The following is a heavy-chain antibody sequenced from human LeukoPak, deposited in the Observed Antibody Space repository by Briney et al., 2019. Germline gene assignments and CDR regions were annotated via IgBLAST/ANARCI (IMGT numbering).Heavy chain of an antibody. CDR2: ISSSSSYI. Sequence: PGGSLRLSCAASGFTFSSYSMNWVRQAPGKGLEWVSSISSSSSYIYYADSVKGRFTISRDNAKNSLYVQMNNLRAEDTAVYYCARVPRSGGSIDYWGQGTLVTVSS. CDR3: ARVPRSGGSIDY. D-gene: IGHD6-19*01. CDR1: GFTFSSYS. V-gene: IGHV3-21*04. J-gene: IGHJ4*02.